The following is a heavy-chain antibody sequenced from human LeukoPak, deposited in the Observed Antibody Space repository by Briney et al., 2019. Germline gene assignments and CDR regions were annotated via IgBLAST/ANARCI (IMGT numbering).Heavy chain of an antibody. CDR3: AKERGVAVAVIDY. CDR1: EFTFSSYA. J-gene: IGHJ4*02. D-gene: IGHD6-19*01. Sequence: GGSLRLSCAASEFTFSSYAMSWVRQAPGKGLEWVSAISGSGRSTFYADSVKGRFTISRDNSKNTLYLQMNSLRAEDTAVYYCAKERGVAVAVIDYWGQGTLVTVSS. CDR2: ISGSGRST. V-gene: IGHV3-23*01.